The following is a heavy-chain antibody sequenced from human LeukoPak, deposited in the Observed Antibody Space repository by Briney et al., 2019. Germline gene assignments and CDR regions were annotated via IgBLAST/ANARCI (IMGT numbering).Heavy chain of an antibody. J-gene: IGHJ4*02. V-gene: IGHV3-7*05. CDR1: GFTFSSHW. Sequence: GGSLRLSCAASGFTFSSHWMYWVRQAPGKGLEWVANIKQDGSETFYVDSVKGRFTISRDNSKNTLYLQMNTLRAEDTAVYYCANDYRSGSFHDFWGQGTLVTVSS. D-gene: IGHD3-10*01. CDR3: ANDYRSGSFHDF. CDR2: IKQDGSET.